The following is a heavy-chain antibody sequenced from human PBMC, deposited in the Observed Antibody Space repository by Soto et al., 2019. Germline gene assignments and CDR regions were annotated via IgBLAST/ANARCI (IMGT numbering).Heavy chain of an antibody. V-gene: IGHV4-61*01. J-gene: IGHJ4*02. D-gene: IGHD6-13*01. CDR2: IYYSGST. CDR3: ARDRMGFHSSSWYFWFDY. CDR1: GGSVSSGSYY. Sequence: PSETLSLTCTVSGGSVSSGSYYWSWVRQPPGKGLEWIGYIYYSGSTNYNPSLKSRVTISVDTSKNQFSLKLSSVTAADTAVYYCARDRMGFHSSSWYFWFDYWGQGTLVTVSS.